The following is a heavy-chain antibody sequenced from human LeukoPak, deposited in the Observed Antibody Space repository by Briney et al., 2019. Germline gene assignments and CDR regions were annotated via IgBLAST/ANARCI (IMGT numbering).Heavy chain of an antibody. Sequence: KSSETLSLTCIVSGGSISNDDYYWSWIRQHPGKGLEWIGYIYYSGSTHYNPSLKSRVTVSVDTSKNQFSLKLNFVTAADTAVYYCARGYGSYAYWGQGTLVTVSS. D-gene: IGHD2-8*01. CDR2: IYYSGST. V-gene: IGHV4-31*03. CDR1: GGSISNDDYY. CDR3: ARGYGSYAY. J-gene: IGHJ4*02.